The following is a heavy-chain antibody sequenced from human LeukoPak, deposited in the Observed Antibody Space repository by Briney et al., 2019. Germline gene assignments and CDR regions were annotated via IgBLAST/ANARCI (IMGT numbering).Heavy chain of an antibody. CDR3: ARLQDGGTYD. J-gene: IGHJ4*02. CDR2: IGGSGHTT. V-gene: IGHV3-23*01. D-gene: IGHD3-16*01. CDR1: GFTFSTYD. Sequence: PGGSLRLSCAASGFTFSTYDMIWVRQAPGKGLEWVSAIGGSGHTTYYADSVKGRFTISRENSRNTMNLQMQSLRAEDTAVYYCARLQDGGTYDWGQGTLVTASS.